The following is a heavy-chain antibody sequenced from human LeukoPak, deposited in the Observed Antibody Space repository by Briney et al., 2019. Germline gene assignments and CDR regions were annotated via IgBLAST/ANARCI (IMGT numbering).Heavy chain of an antibody. CDR1: GYTFTSYG. CDR3: ARDWNTMVWGVITPFDY. Sequence: ASVKVSCKASGYTFTSYGISWVRQAPGQGLEWMGWISAYNGNTNYAQKLQGRVTMTTDTSTSTAYMELRSLRSDDTAVYYCARDWNTMVWGVITPFDYWGQGTLVTVSS. CDR2: ISAYNGNT. J-gene: IGHJ4*02. V-gene: IGHV1-18*01. D-gene: IGHD3-10*01.